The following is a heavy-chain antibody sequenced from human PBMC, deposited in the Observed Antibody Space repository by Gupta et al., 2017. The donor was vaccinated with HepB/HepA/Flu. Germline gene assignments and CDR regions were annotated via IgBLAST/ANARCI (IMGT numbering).Heavy chain of an antibody. CDR3: ARARYSSMTTVSAEYFDY. D-gene: IGHD4-17*01. CDR1: GFTVSSNY. Sequence: EVQLVESGGGLIQPGGSLRLSCAASGFTVSSNYMSWVRQAPGKGLEWVSVIYSGGSTYYADSVKGRFTISRDNSKNTLYLQMNSLRAEDTAVYYCARARYSSMTTVSAEYFDYWGQGTLVTVSS. V-gene: IGHV3-53*01. CDR2: IYSGGST. J-gene: IGHJ4*02.